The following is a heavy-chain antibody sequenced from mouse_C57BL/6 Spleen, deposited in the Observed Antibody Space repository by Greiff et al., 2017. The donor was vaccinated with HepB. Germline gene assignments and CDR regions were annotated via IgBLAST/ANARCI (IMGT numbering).Heavy chain of an antibody. Sequence: DVKLVESGGGLVKPGGSLKLSCAASGFTFSDYGMHWVRQAPEKGLEWVAYISSGSSTIYYADTVKGRFTISRDNAKNTLFLQMTSLRSEDTAMYYCARPGGNHWYFDVWGTGTTVTVSS. J-gene: IGHJ1*03. CDR3: ARPGGNHWYFDV. CDR2: ISSGSSTI. D-gene: IGHD2-1*01. V-gene: IGHV5-17*01. CDR1: GFTFSDYG.